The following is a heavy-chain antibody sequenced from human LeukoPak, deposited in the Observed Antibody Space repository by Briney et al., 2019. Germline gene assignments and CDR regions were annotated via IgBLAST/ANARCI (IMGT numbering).Heavy chain of an antibody. D-gene: IGHD6-13*01. V-gene: IGHV1-18*04. CDR2: ISAYNGNT. CDR3: ARDLSRGVAAAGTSRRFDY. J-gene: IGHJ4*02. Sequence: GASVTVSCKASGYTFTSYGISWVRQAPGQGLEWIGWISAYNGNTNYAQKLQGRVTMTTDTSTSTAYMELRSLRSDDTAVYYCARDLSRGVAAAGTSRRFDYWGQGTLVTVSS. CDR1: GYTFTSYG.